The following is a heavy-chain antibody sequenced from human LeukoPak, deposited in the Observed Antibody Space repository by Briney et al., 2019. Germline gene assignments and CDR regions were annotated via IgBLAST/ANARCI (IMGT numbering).Heavy chain of an antibody. J-gene: IGHJ4*02. Sequence: GGSLRLSCVASGFPFSSYWMTWVRQAPGKGLEWVANTKQDGSKKSYVDSVKGRFTISRDNAKNSLYLQMNSLRDEDTAVYYCARARASGRSGFDYWGQGTLVTVSS. D-gene: IGHD2-15*01. CDR3: ARARASGRSGFDY. V-gene: IGHV3-7*01. CDR1: GFPFSSYW. CDR2: TKQDGSKK.